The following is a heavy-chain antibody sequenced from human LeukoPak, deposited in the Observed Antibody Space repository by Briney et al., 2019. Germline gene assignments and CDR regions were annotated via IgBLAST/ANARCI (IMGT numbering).Heavy chain of an antibody. CDR3: AKDYHDLLTGYHGLLDY. CDR1: GFTFNTYW. Sequence: PGGSLRLSCAASGFTFNTYWMSWVRQAPGKGLEWVANINQDGSDKYYVDSVKGRFTISRDNAKNSLYLQMNNLRAEDTAVYYCAKDYHDLLTGYHGLLDYWGQGTLVTVSP. D-gene: IGHD3-9*01. CDR2: INQDGSDK. J-gene: IGHJ4*02. V-gene: IGHV3-7*05.